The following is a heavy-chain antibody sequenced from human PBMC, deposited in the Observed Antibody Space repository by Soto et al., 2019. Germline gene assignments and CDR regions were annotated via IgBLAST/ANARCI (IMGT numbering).Heavy chain of an antibody. CDR3: ARYGLGTRTGSSYYFDY. Sequence: EVQLVQSGAEVKKPGESLKISCKGSGYSFTSYWIGWVRQMPGKGLEWVGIIYPGDSDTRYSPSFQGQVTISADKSTSTAYLQWSSLKASYTAMYYCARYGLGTRTGSSYYFDYWGQGTLVTVSS. D-gene: IGHD7-27*01. CDR1: GYSFTSYW. CDR2: IYPGDSDT. J-gene: IGHJ4*02. V-gene: IGHV5-51*03.